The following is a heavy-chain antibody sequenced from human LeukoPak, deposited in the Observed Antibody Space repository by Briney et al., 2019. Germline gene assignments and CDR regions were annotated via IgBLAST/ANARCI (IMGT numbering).Heavy chain of an antibody. Sequence: SETPSLTCTVSGGSISSYYWSWIRQPPGKGLEWIGYIYYSGSTNYNPSLKSRVTISVDTSKNQFSLKLSSVTAADTAVYYCARVMITFGGVISDYFDYWGQGTLVTVSS. J-gene: IGHJ4*02. V-gene: IGHV4-59*01. CDR3: ARVMITFGGVISDYFDY. CDR2: IYYSGST. D-gene: IGHD3-16*01. CDR1: GGSISSYY.